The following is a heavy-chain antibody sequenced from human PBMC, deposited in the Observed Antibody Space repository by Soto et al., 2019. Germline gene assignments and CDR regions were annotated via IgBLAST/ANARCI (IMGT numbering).Heavy chain of an antibody. J-gene: IGHJ4*02. CDR1: GDSIRSGGYY. Sequence: SETLSLSCTVSGDSIRSGGYYWSWIRQHPGKGLEWIGYIYYSGSTNYNPSLKSRVTISVDTSKNQFSLKLSSVTAADTAVYYCARLSFDCSGGSCYTLDYWGQGTLVTVSS. CDR2: IYYSGST. V-gene: IGHV4-61*08. CDR3: ARLSFDCSGGSCYTLDY. D-gene: IGHD2-15*01.